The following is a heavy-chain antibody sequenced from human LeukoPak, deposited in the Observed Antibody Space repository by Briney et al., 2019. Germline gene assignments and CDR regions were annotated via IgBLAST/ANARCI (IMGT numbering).Heavy chain of an antibody. CDR2: ISGGSGNI. CDR3: AKGSDYYGSVTSKKTD. CDR1: GFTVITND. Sequence: GGSLRLSCAASGFTVITNDMTWVRQAPGKGLEWVSLISGGSGNIYYVDSVKGRFTISRDNSKNTLYVQMTSLRAEDTAIYYCAKGSDYYGSVTSKKTDWGQGTLVTVSS. D-gene: IGHD3-10*01. J-gene: IGHJ4*02. V-gene: IGHV3-23*01.